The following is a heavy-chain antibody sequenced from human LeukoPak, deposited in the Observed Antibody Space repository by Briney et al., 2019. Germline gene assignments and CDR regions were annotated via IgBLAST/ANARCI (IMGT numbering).Heavy chain of an antibody. CDR2: ISSNGGST. CDR3: VKGGGGATTFDY. V-gene: IGHV3-64D*06. D-gene: IGHD1-26*01. J-gene: IGHJ4*02. Sequence: TGGSLRLSCAASGFTFSSYTMNWVRQAPGKGLEYVSAISSNGGSTYYADSVKGRFTISRDNSKNTLYLQMSSLRAEDTAVYYCVKGGGGATTFDYWGQGTLVTVSS. CDR1: GFTFSSYT.